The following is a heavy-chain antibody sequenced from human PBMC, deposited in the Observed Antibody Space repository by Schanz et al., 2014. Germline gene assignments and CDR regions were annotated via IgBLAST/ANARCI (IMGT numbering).Heavy chain of an antibody. CDR2: ITYDGSNK. D-gene: IGHD1-20*01. J-gene: IGHJ6*02. CDR1: GFTFSRHA. CDR3: ARRITGTHHNPYYHGMDV. V-gene: IGHV3-30*09. Sequence: QVELVESGGGVVQPGRSLRLSCAASGFTFSRHAMHWVRQAAGKGLEWVAAITYDGSNKYYAESVKGRFAISRDNSKDTLYLQMNSLRTEDTAVYYCARRITGTHHNPYYHGMDVWGQGTTVTVSS.